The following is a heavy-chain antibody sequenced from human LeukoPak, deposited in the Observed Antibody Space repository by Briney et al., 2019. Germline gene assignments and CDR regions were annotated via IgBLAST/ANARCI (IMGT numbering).Heavy chain of an antibody. J-gene: IGHJ4*02. CDR3: ARRTYYYDSSGYYITGYFDY. CDR1: GYSFTSYW. Sequence: GESLKISCKGSGYSFTSYWIGWVRQMPGKCLEWMGIIYPGDSYTRYSPSFQGRVTISADKSISTAYLQWSSLKASDTAMYYCARRTYYYDSSGYYITGYFDYWGQGTLVTVSS. D-gene: IGHD3-22*01. CDR2: IYPGDSYT. V-gene: IGHV5-51*01.